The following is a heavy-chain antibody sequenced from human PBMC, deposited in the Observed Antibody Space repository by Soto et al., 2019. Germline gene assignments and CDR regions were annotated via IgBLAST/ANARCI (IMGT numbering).Heavy chain of an antibody. V-gene: IGHV3-23*01. CDR1: GFTLRNYS. CDR3: PKGKSTGDIDGIDP. Sequence: PGGSLSLSCTASGFTLRNYSMAWVRQAPGKGLEWVSTLIGGHYGTAYSYSVKGRFTVSRDNSNNCLYLQMNSLGGEDTAMYFCPKGKSTGDIDGIDPWGQGSLVTVSS. J-gene: IGHJ5*02. CDR2: LIGGHYGT. D-gene: IGHD1-26*01.